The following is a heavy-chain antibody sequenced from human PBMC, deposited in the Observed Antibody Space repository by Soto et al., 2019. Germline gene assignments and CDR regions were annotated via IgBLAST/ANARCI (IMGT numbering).Heavy chain of an antibody. J-gene: IGHJ4*02. CDR1: GFTFDDYG. D-gene: IGHD4-4*01. CDR3: ARVLGSNYIYYSDY. Sequence: GGSLRLSCAASGFTFDDYGMTWVRQAPGKGLEWVSGINWNGGSNGYADAGKGGFTTYKDNAKNSLYRQMNSLSAEDTALYHCARVLGSNYIYYSDYWGQGTLVTVSS. V-gene: IGHV3-20*01. CDR2: INWNGGSN.